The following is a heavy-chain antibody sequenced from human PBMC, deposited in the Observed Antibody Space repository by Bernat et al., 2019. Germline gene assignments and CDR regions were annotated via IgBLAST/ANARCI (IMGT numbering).Heavy chain of an antibody. CDR3: AGDKDGCYAFDY. CDR1: GFTFSTYA. CDR2: LLGNGAHP. D-gene: IGHD2-15*01. V-gene: IGHV3-64*01. Sequence: EVELVESGGGLVQPGGSLRLSCTASGFTFSTYAMHWVRQTPGKGLEYVSSLLGNGAHPQYANSVKGRFTISRDNSKNTLYLQMGSLRPEDTAMYYCAGDKDGCYAFDYWGQGTLVTVSS. J-gene: IGHJ4*02.